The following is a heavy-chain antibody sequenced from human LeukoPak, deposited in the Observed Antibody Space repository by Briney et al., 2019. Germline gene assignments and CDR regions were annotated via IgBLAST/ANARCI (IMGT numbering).Heavy chain of an antibody. J-gene: IGHJ6*02. CDR2: ISGSGGST. CDR1: GFTFSSYA. V-gene: IGHV3-23*01. D-gene: IGHD6-19*01. CDR3: AKDRHSGGRGPRLNYGMDV. Sequence: GGSLRLSCAASGFTFSSYAMSWVRQAPGKGLEWVSAISGSGGSTYYADSVKGRFTISRDNSKNTLYLQMNSLRAEDTAVYYCAKDRHSGGRGPRLNYGMDVWGQGTTVTVSS.